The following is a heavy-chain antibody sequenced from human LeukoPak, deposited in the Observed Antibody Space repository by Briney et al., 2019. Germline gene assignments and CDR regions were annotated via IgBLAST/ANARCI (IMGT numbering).Heavy chain of an antibody. Sequence: ASVKVSCKASGYTFTSYGISWVRQAPGQGLEWMGWISAYNGNTNYAQKLQGRVTMTTDTSTSTAYMELRSLRSDDTAVHYCARVGYYYGSGSYSDYWGQGTLVTVSS. CDR1: GYTFTSYG. D-gene: IGHD3-10*01. CDR2: ISAYNGNT. V-gene: IGHV1-18*01. CDR3: ARVGYYYGSGSYSDY. J-gene: IGHJ4*02.